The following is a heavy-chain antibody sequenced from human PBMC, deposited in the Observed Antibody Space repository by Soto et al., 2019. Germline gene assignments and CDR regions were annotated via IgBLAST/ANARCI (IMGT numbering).Heavy chain of an antibody. CDR3: GRYGLCVNYDGSGGFGI. J-gene: IGHJ3*02. CDR1: GASINNHY. V-gene: IGHV4-59*11. CDR2: IRYSGGT. Sequence: PSATLSLPCTVSGASINNHYWSWLRHPPGKGLEWIGLIRYSGGTNYNPPLKSRVPITVDTSKSQFSLKFSSETAAPTAAYYGGRYGLCVNYDGSGGFGIWGQGEM. D-gene: IGHD3-22*01.